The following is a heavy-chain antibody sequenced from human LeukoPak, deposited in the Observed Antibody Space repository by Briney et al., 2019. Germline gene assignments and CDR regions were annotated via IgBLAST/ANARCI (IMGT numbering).Heavy chain of an antibody. J-gene: IGHJ4*02. V-gene: IGHV4-4*07. Sequence: SETLSLTCTVSGGSISSYYWSWIRQPAGKGLEWIGRIYTSGSTNYNPSLKSRVTMSVDTSKNQFSLKLSSVTAADTAVYYCARDMGSSQPHGRYFDYWGQGTLVTVSS. CDR2: IYTSGST. CDR3: ARDMGSSQPHGRYFDY. CDR1: GGSISSYY. D-gene: IGHD6-13*01.